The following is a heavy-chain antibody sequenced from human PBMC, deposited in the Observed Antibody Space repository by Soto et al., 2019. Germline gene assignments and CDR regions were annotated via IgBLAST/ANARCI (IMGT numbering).Heavy chain of an antibody. CDR2: IYYSGST. CDR1: GGSISSYY. Sequence: PSETLSLTCTVSGGSISSYYWSWIRQPPGKGLEWIGYIYYSGSTNYNPSLKSRVTTSVDTSKNQFSLKLSSVTAADTAVYYCARDRIGLRATYFDYWGQGTLVTVSS. D-gene: IGHD2-15*01. J-gene: IGHJ4*02. V-gene: IGHV4-59*01. CDR3: ARDRIGLRATYFDY.